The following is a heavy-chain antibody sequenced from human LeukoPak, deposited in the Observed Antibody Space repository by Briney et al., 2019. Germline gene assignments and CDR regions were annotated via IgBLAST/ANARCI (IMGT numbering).Heavy chain of an antibody. CDR3: ARSYNWNYDYFDY. J-gene: IGHJ4*02. CDR1: GSNFTNYW. Sequence: GESLKISCMGSGSNFTNYWVGWVRQMSGKGLEWMGIIYPVDSDTSYSPSFQGQVTISADKSISTAYLQWSSLKASDTAIYYCARSYNWNYDYFDYWGQGTLVTVSS. V-gene: IGHV5-51*01. D-gene: IGHD1-7*01. CDR2: IYPVDSDT.